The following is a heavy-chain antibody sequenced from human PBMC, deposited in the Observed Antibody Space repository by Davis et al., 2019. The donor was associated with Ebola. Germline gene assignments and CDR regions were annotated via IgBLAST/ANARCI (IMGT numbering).Heavy chain of an antibody. Sequence: GGSLRLSCAASGFTVSSNYMSWVRQAPGKGLEWVSVIYSGGSTYYADSAKGRFTISRDNSKNTLYLQMNSLRAEDTAVYYCARSDIVLMVYYDYYYYGMDVWGQGTTVTVSS. D-gene: IGHD2-8*01. CDR3: ARSDIVLMVYYDYYYYGMDV. J-gene: IGHJ6*02. CDR2: IYSGGST. V-gene: IGHV3-66*01. CDR1: GFTVSSNY.